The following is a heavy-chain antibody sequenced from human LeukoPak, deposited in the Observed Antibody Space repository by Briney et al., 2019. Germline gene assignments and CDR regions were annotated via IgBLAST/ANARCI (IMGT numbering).Heavy chain of an antibody. CDR2: IYASGNT. V-gene: IGHV4-61*02. CDR3: ARDSAIYDSSGYYYSDAFDI. Sequence: SQTLSLTCSVSGGSISSGFYYWSCLGQPAGKGLEWIGRIYASGNTNYNTALKSRVTISVDTSNKQFSLKLSSVTAADTAVYYCARDSAIYDSSGYYYSDAFDIWGQGIMVTVSS. D-gene: IGHD3-22*01. CDR1: GGSISSGFYY. J-gene: IGHJ3*02.